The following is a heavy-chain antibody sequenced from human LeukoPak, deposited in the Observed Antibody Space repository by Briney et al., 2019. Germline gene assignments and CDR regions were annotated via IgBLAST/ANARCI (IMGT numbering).Heavy chain of an antibody. Sequence: SQTLSLTCAVSGGSISSGGYSWSWLRQPPGKGLEWIGYIYHSGSTYYNPSLKSRVTISVDRSKNQFSLKLSSVAAADTAVYYCARVYSSGWYYFDYWGQGTLVTVSS. V-gene: IGHV4-30-2*01. CDR2: IYHSGST. CDR3: ARVYSSGWYYFDY. D-gene: IGHD6-19*01. J-gene: IGHJ4*02. CDR1: GGSISSGGYS.